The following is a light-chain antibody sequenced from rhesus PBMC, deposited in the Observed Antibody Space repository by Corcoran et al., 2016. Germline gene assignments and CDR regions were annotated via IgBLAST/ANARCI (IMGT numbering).Light chain of an antibody. CDR1: QSVSSY. V-gene: IGKV3S9*01. CDR2: GAF. Sequence: EIVMTQSPATLSLSPGERATLSCRASQSVSSYVAWYQQKPEPAPRLLINGAFSSATGIPDRLSGSGSGTVFTLTISSLGPEDFAVYFCQQFSNWPHSFGQGTKVEIK. J-gene: IGKJ2*01. CDR3: QQFSNWPHS.